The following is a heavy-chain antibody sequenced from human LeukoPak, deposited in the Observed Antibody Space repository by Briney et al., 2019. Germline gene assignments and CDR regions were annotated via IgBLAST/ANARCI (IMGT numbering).Heavy chain of an antibody. J-gene: IGHJ6*03. Sequence: GRSLRLSCAASGFTFDDYAMNWVRQVPGRGLEWFSGINWNGRITEYADSVKDRFTISRQNTKNSLYLYMNNLGGEDTALYFCARGSVQLWLRDTYYYMDVWGKGTTVTVSS. CDR3: ARGSVQLWLRDTYYYMDV. D-gene: IGHD5-18*01. CDR2: INWNGRIT. V-gene: IGHV3-20*04. CDR1: GFTFDDYA.